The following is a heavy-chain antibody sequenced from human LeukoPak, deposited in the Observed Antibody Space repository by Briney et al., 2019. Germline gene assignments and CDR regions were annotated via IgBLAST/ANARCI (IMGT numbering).Heavy chain of an antibody. Sequence: SETLSLTCTVSGGSISTYYWSWIRQPPGKGLEWIGYIYYSGSTNYNPSLKSRVTISVDTSKNQFSLKLSSVTAADTAVYYCARFPFYGDYSGVEHAFDIWGQGTMVTVSS. D-gene: IGHD4-17*01. CDR1: GGSISTYY. V-gene: IGHV4-59*08. CDR2: IYYSGST. CDR3: ARFPFYGDYSGVEHAFDI. J-gene: IGHJ3*02.